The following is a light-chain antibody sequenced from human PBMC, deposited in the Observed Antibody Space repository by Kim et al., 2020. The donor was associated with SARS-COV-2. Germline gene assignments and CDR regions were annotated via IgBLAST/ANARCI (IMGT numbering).Light chain of an antibody. J-gene: IGKJ2*01. CDR1: QSVNSNY. Sequence: EVVLTQSPGTLSLSPGERATLSCRASQSVNSNYLAWYQQKPGQAPRVLIYGASSRATGIPDRFSGSGSGTDFTLTISRLEPEDFAVYSCQHYDRSSRYTFGQGTKLEI. CDR2: GAS. CDR3: QHYDRSSRYT. V-gene: IGKV3-20*01.